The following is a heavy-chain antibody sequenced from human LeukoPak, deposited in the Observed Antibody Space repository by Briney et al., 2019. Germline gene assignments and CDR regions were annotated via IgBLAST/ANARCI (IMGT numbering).Heavy chain of an antibody. CDR1: GGSISSNTYY. V-gene: IGHV4-39*01. CDR2: FFYSGSS. D-gene: IGHD2-15*01. J-gene: IGHJ5*02. Sequence: PSETLSLTCTVSGGSISSNTYYWGWIGQPPGKGLEWIGSFFYSGSSYYNPSLKSRVTISVDTSKNRFSLKLSSVTAADTAVYYCARHIVVVVAATPTGIDWFDPWGQGTLVTVSS. CDR3: ARHIVVVVAATPTGIDWFDP.